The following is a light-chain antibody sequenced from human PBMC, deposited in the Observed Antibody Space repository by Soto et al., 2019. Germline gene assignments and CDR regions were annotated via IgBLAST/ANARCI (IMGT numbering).Light chain of an antibody. CDR1: QSVNTN. Sequence: EIVMTQSPATLSVSPGERATLSCRASQSVNTNVAWYQQEPGQAPRLLIYGASTRATGIPARFSGSVSGTEFALTISSLQSEDFAVYYCQVRTNWSIAFGRGTRLEIK. V-gene: IGKV3D-15*01. CDR3: QVRTNWSIA. CDR2: GAS. J-gene: IGKJ5*01.